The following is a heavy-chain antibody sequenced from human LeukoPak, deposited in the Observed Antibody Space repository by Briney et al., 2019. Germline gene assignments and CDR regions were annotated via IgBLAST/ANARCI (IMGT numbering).Heavy chain of an antibody. CDR1: GYTFTSFG. Sequence: GASVKVSCKTSGYTFTSFGISWVRQAPGQGLEWMGWSSAYNGKTNYAQKFQGRVTMTTDTSTSTAYMELRSLRSDDTAVFYCVRDLRDWELLRGIFYDYWGQGTLVTVSS. J-gene: IGHJ4*02. CDR2: SSAYNGKT. D-gene: IGHD1-26*01. V-gene: IGHV1-18*01. CDR3: VRDLRDWELLRGIFYDY.